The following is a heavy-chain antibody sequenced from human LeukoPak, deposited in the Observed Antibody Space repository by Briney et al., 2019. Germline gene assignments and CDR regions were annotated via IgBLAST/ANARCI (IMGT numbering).Heavy chain of an antibody. J-gene: IGHJ4*02. Sequence: SCKTSGYIFTYYYVHWVRQAPGQGLEWVANIKQDGSEKYYVDSVKGRFTISRDNAKSSLYLQMNSLRAEDTAVYYCARGQTTDYWGQGTLVTVSS. CDR2: IKQDGSEK. CDR1: GYIFTYYY. V-gene: IGHV3-7*05. D-gene: IGHD1-7*01. CDR3: ARGQTTDY.